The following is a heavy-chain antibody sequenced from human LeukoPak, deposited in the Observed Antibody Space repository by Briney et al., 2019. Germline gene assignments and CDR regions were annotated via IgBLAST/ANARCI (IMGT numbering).Heavy chain of an antibody. CDR3: AKELRNYYDSSGYLREYFDY. CDR1: GFTFSSYA. V-gene: IGHV3-23*01. Sequence: GGSLRLSCAASGFTFSSYAMSWVRQAPGKGLDWVSAISGSGGSTYYADSVKGRFTISRDNSKNTLYLQTNSLRAEDTAVYYCAKELRNYYDSSGYLREYFDYWGQGTLVTVSS. CDR2: ISGSGGST. J-gene: IGHJ4*02. D-gene: IGHD3-22*01.